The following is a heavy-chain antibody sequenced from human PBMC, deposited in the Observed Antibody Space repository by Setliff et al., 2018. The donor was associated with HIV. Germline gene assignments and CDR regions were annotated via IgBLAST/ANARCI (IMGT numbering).Heavy chain of an antibody. CDR1: GFTFTDYT. J-gene: IGHJ4*02. Sequence: GGSLRLSCAASGFTFTDYTMNWVRQAPGKGLEWVSSISSSGSTIFYADSVKGRFTISRDDSKNTLYLQMNSLKTEDTAVYYCTTGFFSQPAPFDYWGQGTLVTVSS. CDR3: TTGFFSQPAPFDY. CDR2: ISSSGSTI. V-gene: IGHV3-48*01. D-gene: IGHD2-2*01.